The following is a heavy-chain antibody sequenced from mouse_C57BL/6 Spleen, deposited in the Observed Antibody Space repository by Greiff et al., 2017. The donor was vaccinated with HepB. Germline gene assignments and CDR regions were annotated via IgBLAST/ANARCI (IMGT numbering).Heavy chain of an antibody. D-gene: IGHD1-3*01. CDR3: AKVGYYYAMDY. V-gene: IGHV1-82*01. CDR2: IYPGDGDT. Sequence: QVQLKESGPELVKPGASVKISCKASGYAFSSSWMNWVKQRPGKGLEWIGRIYPGDGDTNYNGKFKGKATLTADKSSSTAYMQLSSLTSEDSAVYFCAKVGYYYAMDYWGQGTSVTVSS. CDR1: GYAFSSSW. J-gene: IGHJ4*01.